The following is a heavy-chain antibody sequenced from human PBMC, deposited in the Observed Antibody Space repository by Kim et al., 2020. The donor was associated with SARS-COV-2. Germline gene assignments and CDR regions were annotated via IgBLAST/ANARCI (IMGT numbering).Heavy chain of an antibody. Sequence: GGSLRLSCAASGFTFSSYGMNWVRQAPGKGLVWVSGINGDGSSTCYADSVKGRFTISRDNAKNTLYLQMNSLRAEDTAVYYCATAPARASFDYWGQGTLVTVSS. CDR2: INGDGSST. CDR3: ATAPARASFDY. V-gene: IGHV3-74*01. CDR1: GFTFSSYG. J-gene: IGHJ4*02. D-gene: IGHD2-15*01.